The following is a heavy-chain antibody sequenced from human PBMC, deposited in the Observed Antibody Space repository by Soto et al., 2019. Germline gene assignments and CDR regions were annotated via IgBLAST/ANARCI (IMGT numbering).Heavy chain of an antibody. CDR1: GASITYGGYS. V-gene: IGHV4-30-2*06. J-gene: IGHJ4*02. Sequence: QLRLQESGSGVVKTSESLSLTCTVFGASITYGGYSWSWIRQSPGRGLEWIGHITHLENTYFNPSFKSRLSMSIDRTKNQFSLKVTSMTDADEGRYFCVRGGGNDPFEYWGQGILVTVSS. CDR3: VRGGGNDPFEY. D-gene: IGHD5-12*01. CDR2: ITHLENT.